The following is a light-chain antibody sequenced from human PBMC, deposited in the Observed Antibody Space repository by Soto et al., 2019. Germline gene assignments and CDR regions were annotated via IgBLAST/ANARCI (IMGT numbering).Light chain of an antibody. J-gene: IGLJ2*01. CDR2: DNN. CDR1: SSNIGSKA. CDR3: AAWDDSLNGVV. V-gene: IGLV1-44*01. Sequence: QSVLTQPPSASGTPGQRVTISCSGSSSNIGSKAVNWYQQTPGPAPKLLIYDNNKRPSGVPDRFSGSKSGTSASLAISGLQSEDEADYYCAAWDDSLNGVVFGGGTKLTVL.